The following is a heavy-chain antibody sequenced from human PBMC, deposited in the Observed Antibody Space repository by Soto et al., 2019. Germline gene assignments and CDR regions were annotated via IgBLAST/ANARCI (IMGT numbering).Heavy chain of an antibody. Sequence: SVKVSWKASGVTLTSSAVHGVRQALGQRLEWIRWIVVGSGNTNYAQKFQERVTITRDMSTSTAYMELSSLRSEDTAVYYCAADRGGSYYGAFDIWGQGTMVTVSS. J-gene: IGHJ3*02. V-gene: IGHV1-58*01. CDR3: AADRGGSYYGAFDI. D-gene: IGHD1-26*01. CDR1: GVTLTSSA. CDR2: IVVGSGNT.